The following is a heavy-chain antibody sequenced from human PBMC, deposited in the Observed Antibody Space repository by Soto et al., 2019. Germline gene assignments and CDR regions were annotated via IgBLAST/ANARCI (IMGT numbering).Heavy chain of an antibody. CDR2: IYYSGST. Sequence: SETLSLTCTVSGGSISSYYWSWIRQPPGKGLEWIGYIYYSGSTNYNPSLKSRVTISVDTSKNQFSLKLSSVTAADTAVYYCAGYIAQTKTYDYWGQGTLVTVSS. J-gene: IGHJ4*02. V-gene: IGHV4-59*01. CDR3: AGYIAQTKTYDY. CDR1: GGSISSYY. D-gene: IGHD2-2*02.